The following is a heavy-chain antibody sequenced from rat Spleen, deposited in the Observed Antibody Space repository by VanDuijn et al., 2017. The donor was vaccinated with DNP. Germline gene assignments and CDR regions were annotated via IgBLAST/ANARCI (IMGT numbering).Heavy chain of an antibody. CDR1: GFSLTSYN. V-gene: IGHV2-41*01. CDR2: IWNTGGT. CDR3: ARDPNWGDY. Sequence: QVQLKESGPGLVQPSQTLSLTCTIAGFSLTSYNIHWVRQPPGKGLEWMGIIWNTGGTRYNSALTSRLTISKDNSKSQVFLKMNSLQTEDTATYYCARDPNWGDYWGQGVMVTVSS. J-gene: IGHJ2*01. D-gene: IGHD5-1*01.